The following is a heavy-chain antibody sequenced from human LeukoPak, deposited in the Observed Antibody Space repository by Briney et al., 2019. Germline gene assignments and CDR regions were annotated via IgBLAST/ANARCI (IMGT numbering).Heavy chain of an antibody. CDR1: GFTFSSYA. D-gene: IGHD3-22*01. V-gene: IGHV3-30*01. J-gene: IGHJ4*02. Sequence: GRSLRLSCAASGFTFSSYAMHWVRQAPGKGLEWVAVISYDGSNKYYADSVKGRFTISRDNSKNTLCLQMNSLRAEDTAVYYCARDSSYYYDSSGHFDYWGQGTLVTVSS. CDR3: ARDSSYYYDSSGHFDY. CDR2: ISYDGSNK.